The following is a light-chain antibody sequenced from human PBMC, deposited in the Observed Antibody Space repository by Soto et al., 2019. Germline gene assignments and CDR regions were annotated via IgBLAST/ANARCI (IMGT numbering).Light chain of an antibody. J-gene: IGKJ1*01. V-gene: IGKV1-39*01. Sequence: DLQMTQSPSSLSASVGDRVTITCRASQSISSYLNWYQQKPGKAPKLLIYAASSLQSGVPSRFRGSGSGTDFTLNISSLQPEDFATYYCPQSYITPRTFGQGTKVEIK. CDR1: QSISSY. CDR2: AAS. CDR3: PQSYITPRT.